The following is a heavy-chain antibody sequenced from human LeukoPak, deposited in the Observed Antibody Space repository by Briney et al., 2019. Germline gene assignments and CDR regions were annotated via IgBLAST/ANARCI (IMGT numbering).Heavy chain of an antibody. J-gene: IGHJ4*02. Sequence: SETLSLTCAVYGGSFSGYYWSWIRQPPGKGLEWIGEINHSGSTNYNPSLKSRVIISVDTSKNQFSLKLSSVTAADTAMYYCARRVIAATLDFWGQGTLVTVSS. CDR1: GGSFSGYY. CDR2: INHSGST. D-gene: IGHD2/OR15-2a*01. CDR3: ARRVIAATLDF. V-gene: IGHV4-34*01.